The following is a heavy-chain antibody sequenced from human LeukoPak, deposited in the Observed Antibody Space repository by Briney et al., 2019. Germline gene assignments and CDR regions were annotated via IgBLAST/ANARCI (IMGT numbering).Heavy chain of an antibody. V-gene: IGHV3-23*01. Sequence: QPGRSLRLSCAASGFAFDVHAMTWVRQAPGKGPEWVATIGGPAETFYSDSVKGRFTISRDNSRNTLYLQMNSLQAEDSVLYYCAKDWTSHNGVYDCLDFWGQGTRVTVS. D-gene: IGHD3-16*01. CDR1: GFAFDVHA. CDR2: IGGPAET. J-gene: IGHJ4*02. CDR3: AKDWTSHNGVYDCLDF.